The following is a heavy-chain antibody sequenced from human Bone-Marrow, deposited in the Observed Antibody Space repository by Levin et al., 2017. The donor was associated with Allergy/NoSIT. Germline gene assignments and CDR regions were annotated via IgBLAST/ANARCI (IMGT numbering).Heavy chain of an antibody. J-gene: IGHJ4*02. Sequence: SCAASGFSLSNAWMNWVRQAPGKGLEWVGRITSKTDGAATDYAAPGKGRFTISRDDSTNTLYLQMNSLKVEDTAVYFCATQFQWWGQGTLVTVSS. V-gene: IGHV3-15*01. CDR1: GFSLSNAW. CDR3: ATQFQW. CDR2: ITSKTDGAAT. D-gene: IGHD6-19*01.